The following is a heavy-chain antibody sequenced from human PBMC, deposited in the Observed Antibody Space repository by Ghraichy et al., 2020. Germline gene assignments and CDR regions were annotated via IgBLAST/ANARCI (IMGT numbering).Heavy chain of an antibody. CDR1: GFSFRSYW. D-gene: IGHD4-11*01. V-gene: IGHV3-7*03. Sequence: GGSLRLSCAPSGFSFRSYWMTWVRQAPGKGLEWVANIKIDETEKYYVGSVKGRFTISRDNAKNSLYLQMNSLRAEDTALYYCGRGGPDNSNYAVDIWGQGTMVTVSS. CDR3: GRGGPDNSNYAVDI. J-gene: IGHJ3*02. CDR2: IKIDETEK.